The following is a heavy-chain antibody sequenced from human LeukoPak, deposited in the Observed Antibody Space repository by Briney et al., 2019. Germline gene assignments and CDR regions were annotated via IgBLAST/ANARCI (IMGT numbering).Heavy chain of an antibody. CDR1: GGTFSSYA. D-gene: IGHD1-26*01. J-gene: IGHJ4*02. CDR2: IIPIFVTA. V-gene: IGHV1-69*05. Sequence: SVKVSCKASGGTFSSYAISWGRQAPGQGLEWMGGIIPIFVTANYAQKFQGRVTITTDESTSTAYMELSSLRSEDTAVYYCARDALYSGEFSVYWGQGTLVTVSS. CDR3: ARDALYSGEFSVY.